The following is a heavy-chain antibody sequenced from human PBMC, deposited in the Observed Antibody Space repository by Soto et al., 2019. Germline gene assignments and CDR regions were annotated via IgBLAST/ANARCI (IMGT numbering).Heavy chain of an antibody. J-gene: IGHJ6*02. V-gene: IGHV4-39*01. CDR1: GGSISSSSYY. Sequence: SETLSLTCTVSGGSISSSSYYWGWIRQPPGKGLEWIGSIYYSGSTYYNPSLKSRVTISVDTSKNQFSLKLSSVTAADTAVYSGDTAMVYYYGMDVWGQGTTVTVS. CDR2: IYYSGST. CDR3: DTAMVYYYGMDV. D-gene: IGHD5-18*01.